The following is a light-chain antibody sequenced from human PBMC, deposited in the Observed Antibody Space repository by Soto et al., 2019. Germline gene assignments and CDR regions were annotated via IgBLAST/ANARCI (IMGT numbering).Light chain of an antibody. CDR3: HQYNNWPIT. J-gene: IGKJ5*01. CDR2: GPS. V-gene: IGKV3-15*01. Sequence: EIVMTQSPATLSVSPGERATLSCRASQSVTTNLAWYQQKPGQAPRLLIYGPSTRATGIPARFSGSGSGTEFTLTISSLQSEDFAVYYCHQYNNWPITFGQGTRLESK. CDR1: QSVTTN.